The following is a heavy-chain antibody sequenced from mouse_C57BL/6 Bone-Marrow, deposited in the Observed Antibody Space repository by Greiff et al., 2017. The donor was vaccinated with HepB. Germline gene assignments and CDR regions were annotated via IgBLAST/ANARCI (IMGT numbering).Heavy chain of an antibody. CDR3: ASDYYGSSYVNY. V-gene: IGHV5-6*01. CDR1: GFTFSSYG. J-gene: IGHJ2*01. Sequence: EVKLVESGGDLVKPGGSLKLSCAASGFTFSSYGMSWVRQTPDKRLEWVATISSGGSYIYYPDSVKGRFTISRDNAKNTLYLQMSSLKSEDTAMYYCASDYYGSSYVNYWGQGTTLTVSS. CDR2: ISSGGSYI. D-gene: IGHD1-1*01.